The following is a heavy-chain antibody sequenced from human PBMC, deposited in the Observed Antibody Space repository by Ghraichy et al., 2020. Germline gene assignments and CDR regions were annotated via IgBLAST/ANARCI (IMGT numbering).Heavy chain of an antibody. Sequence: SQTLSLTCAVYGGSFSGYYWSWIRQPPGKGLEWIGEINHSGSTNYNPSLKSRVTISVDTSKNQFSLKLSSVTAADTAVYYCARRRGRHPNYYDSNWGQGTLVTVSS. J-gene: IGHJ4*02. CDR1: GGSFSGYY. CDR2: INHSGST. D-gene: IGHD3-22*01. CDR3: ARRRGRHPNYYDSN. V-gene: IGHV4-34*01.